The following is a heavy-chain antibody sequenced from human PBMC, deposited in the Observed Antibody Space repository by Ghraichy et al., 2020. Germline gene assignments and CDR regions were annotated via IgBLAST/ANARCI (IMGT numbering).Heavy chain of an antibody. CDR3: ARGRVPGY. CDR1: GASLSGSF. D-gene: IGHD3-10*01. J-gene: IGHJ4*02. Sequence: ETLSLTCTVSGASLSGSFWTWIRQPPGKGLEWIGFIYYDGSTSSNPSLKSRVTISIDTPISLDTSQTQFSLRLTSVPAADTAVYYCARGRVPGYWGQGTLVTISS. V-gene: IGHV4-59*01. CDR2: IYYDGST.